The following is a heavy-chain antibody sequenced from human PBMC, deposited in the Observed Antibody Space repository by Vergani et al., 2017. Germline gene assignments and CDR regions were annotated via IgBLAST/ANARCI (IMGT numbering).Heavy chain of an antibody. CDR3: ARGPAALNWFDP. CDR2: IYYSGST. CDR1: GGSISSSSYY. V-gene: IGHV4-39*01. J-gene: IGHJ5*02. D-gene: IGHD2-2*01. Sequence: QLQLQESGPGLVKPSETLSLTCTVSGGSISSSSYYWGWIRQPPGKGLEWIGSIYYSGSTYYNPSLKSRVTISVDTSKNQFSLKLSSVTAADTAVYYCARGPAALNWFDPWGQGTPVTVSS.